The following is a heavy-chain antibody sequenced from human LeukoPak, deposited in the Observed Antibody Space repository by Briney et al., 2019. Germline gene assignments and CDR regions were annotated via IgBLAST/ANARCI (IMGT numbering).Heavy chain of an antibody. CDR2: INAGNGNT. J-gene: IGHJ6*02. CDR1: GYTFTTYI. CDR3: ARDLGLSSGYAYYYYGMDV. D-gene: IGHD3-22*01. Sequence: ASVKVSCKASGYTFTTYIMHWVRQAPGQRLEWMGWINAGNGNTKYSQNFQGRVTITRDTSASTAYMELSSLRSEDTAMHYCARDLGLSSGYAYYYYGMDVWGQGTTVIVSS. V-gene: IGHV1-3*01.